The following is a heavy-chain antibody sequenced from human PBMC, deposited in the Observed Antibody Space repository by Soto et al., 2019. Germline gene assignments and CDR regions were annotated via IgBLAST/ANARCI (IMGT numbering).Heavy chain of an antibody. CDR3: AKSVSSGWYLRYYYYYGMDV. Sequence: LRLSCAASGFTFSSYWMSWVRQAPGKGLEWVANIKQDGSEKYYADSVKGRFTISRDNSKNTLYLQMNSLRAEDTAVYYCAKSVSSGWYLRYYYYYGMDVWGQGTTVTVSS. D-gene: IGHD6-19*01. J-gene: IGHJ6*02. CDR2: IKQDGSEK. CDR1: GFTFSSYW. V-gene: IGHV3-7*01.